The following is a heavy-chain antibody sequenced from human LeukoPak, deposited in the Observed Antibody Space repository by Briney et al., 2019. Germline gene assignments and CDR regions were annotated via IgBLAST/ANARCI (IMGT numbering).Heavy chain of an antibody. CDR2: IYYSGSV. CDR1: GGSLTSYY. V-gene: IGHV4-59*08. CDR3: ARVPSIAAHFDY. D-gene: IGHD6-6*01. Sequence: SETLSLTCTVSGGSLTSYYWSWIRQPPGKGLQWIGYIYYSGSVNYNPSLKSRVTISVDTSKNQFSLNLSSVTAADTAVYYCARVPSIAAHFDYWGQGTLVTVSS. J-gene: IGHJ4*02.